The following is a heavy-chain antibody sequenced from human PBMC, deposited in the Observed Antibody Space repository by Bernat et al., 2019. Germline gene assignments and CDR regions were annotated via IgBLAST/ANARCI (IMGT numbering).Heavy chain of an antibody. CDR1: GFTFSSYA. D-gene: IGHD1-26*01. CDR3: AKGSGRFSRSNFDH. CDR2: LSGSGEST. J-gene: IGHJ4*02. V-gene: IGHV3-23*04. Sequence: EVQLVESGGGLVQPGGSLRLSCAASGFTFSSYAMSWVRQAPGKGLEWVSGLSGSGESTYYADSVKGRFTISRDNSKNTLDLQMNSLRAEDTAIYYCAKGSGRFSRSNFDHWGQGTLVTVSS.